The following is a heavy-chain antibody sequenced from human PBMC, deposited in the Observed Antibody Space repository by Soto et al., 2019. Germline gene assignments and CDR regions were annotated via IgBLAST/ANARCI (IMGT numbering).Heavy chain of an antibody. CDR2: IYYSGTT. Sequence: SETLSLTCTVSGGSISSSNYYWGWIRQPPGKGLEWIGSIYYSGTTYYNPSLRSRVTISEDTSKNQFSLKVESATAADTAVYYCARHWLLPVAGYYFDYWSQGNLVT. D-gene: IGHD6-19*01. V-gene: IGHV4-39*01. CDR1: GGSISSSNYY. CDR3: ARHWLLPVAGYYFDY. J-gene: IGHJ4*02.